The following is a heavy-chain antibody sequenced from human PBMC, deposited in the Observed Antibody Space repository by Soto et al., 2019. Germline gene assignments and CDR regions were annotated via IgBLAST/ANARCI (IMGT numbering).Heavy chain of an antibody. CDR2: IKSKTDGGTT. CDR1: GFTFSNAW. J-gene: IGHJ3*02. V-gene: IGHV3-15*01. CDR3: TTDSGYCTNGVCYPDAFDI. D-gene: IGHD2-8*01. Sequence: EVQLVESGGGLVKPGGSLRLSCAASGFTFSNAWMSWVRQAPGKGLEWVGRIKSKTDGGTTDYAAPAKGRFTISRDDSKNTLYLQMNSLKTEDTAVYYCTTDSGYCTNGVCYPDAFDIWGQGTMVTVSS.